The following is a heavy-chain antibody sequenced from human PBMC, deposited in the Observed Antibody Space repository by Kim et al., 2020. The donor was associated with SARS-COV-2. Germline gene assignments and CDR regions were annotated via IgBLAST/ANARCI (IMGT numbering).Heavy chain of an antibody. Sequence: VSVKGRFTSSRDSSKNTLYLQMNSLTADDTALYYCARTRSCSSSSCYVDYWGRGTLVTVSS. D-gene: IGHD2-2*01. J-gene: IGHJ4*02. V-gene: IGHV3-23*01. CDR3: ARTRSCSSSSCYVDY.